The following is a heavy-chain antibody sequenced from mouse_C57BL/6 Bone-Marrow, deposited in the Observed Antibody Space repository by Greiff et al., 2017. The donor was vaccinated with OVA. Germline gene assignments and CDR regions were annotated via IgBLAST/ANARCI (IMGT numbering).Heavy chain of an antibody. J-gene: IGHJ2*01. CDR2: IDPENGDT. CDR3: TTPYYGNYEDYFDY. D-gene: IGHD2-10*01. V-gene: IGHV14-4*01. CDR1: GFNIKDDY. Sequence: VQLQQSGAELVRPGASVKLSCTASGFNIKDDYMHWVKQRPEQGLAWIGWIDPENGDTEYASKFQGKATITADTSSNTAYLQLSSLTSEDTAVYYCTTPYYGNYEDYFDYWGQGTTLTVSS.